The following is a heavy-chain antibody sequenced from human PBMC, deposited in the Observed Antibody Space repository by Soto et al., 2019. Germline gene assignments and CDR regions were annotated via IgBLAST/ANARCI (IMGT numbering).Heavy chain of an antibody. J-gene: IGHJ4*02. V-gene: IGHV4-31*03. Sequence: QVQLQETGSGLLKPSQTLSLDCSVSGDSLRRGFHHWSWIRQTPGKGLQLIGYIDTNGDTHYDPSLMTRLNMAIVTNDSRLSLKVTSVTAADTAVYYCARSNVDYCPNDKCGFFFDHWGQGALVTVTS. CDR3: ARSNVDYCPNDKCGFFFDH. CDR2: IDTNGDT. CDR1: GDSLRRGFHH. D-gene: IGHD2-8*01.